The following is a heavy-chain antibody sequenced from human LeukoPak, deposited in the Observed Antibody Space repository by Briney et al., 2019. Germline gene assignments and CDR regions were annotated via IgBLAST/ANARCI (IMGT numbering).Heavy chain of an antibody. D-gene: IGHD3-10*01. CDR3: ARGEGYGEFQI. CDR2: IRYSGST. Sequence: SETLSLTCTVSGASISNSFYYWGWIRQPPGTGLEWIGHIRYSGSTYHNPSLKSRVTISVDTSKNQFSLKLSSVTAADTAVYYCARGEGYGEFQIWGQGTLVTVSS. J-gene: IGHJ4*02. V-gene: IGHV4-39*07. CDR1: GASISNSFYY.